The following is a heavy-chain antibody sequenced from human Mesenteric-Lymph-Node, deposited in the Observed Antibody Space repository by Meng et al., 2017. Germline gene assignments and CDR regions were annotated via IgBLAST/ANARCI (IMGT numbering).Heavy chain of an antibody. CDR3: ARDLWPHIVVVTAPSEF. J-gene: IGHJ4*02. CDR1: GYTFSRYG. Sequence: QVALVQSGAEGKRAGGAVKVSFKSSGYTFSRYGFTWVRQAPGQGLEWLGWISTDNDNPTYAQKVQGRVTMTADTSTSTAYMELRSLTSDDTAVYYCARDLWPHIVVVTAPSEFWGQGTLVTVSS. D-gene: IGHD2-21*02. CDR2: ISTDNDNP. V-gene: IGHV1-18*01.